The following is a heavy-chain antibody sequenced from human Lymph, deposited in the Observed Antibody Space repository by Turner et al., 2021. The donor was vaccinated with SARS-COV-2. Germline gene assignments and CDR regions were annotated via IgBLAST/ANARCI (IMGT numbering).Heavy chain of an antibody. D-gene: IGHD2-2*01. V-gene: IGHV1-69*10. J-gene: IGHJ5*02. CDR2: IIPILAIA. Sequence: QVQLVQSGAEVKKPGSSVKVSCKASGGTFSSYAITWVRQALGQGLEWMGGIIPILAIANYAQKFQGRVTITADKSTSTAYMELSSLRSEDTAVYYCARDSPYCSSTSCYDPWGQGTLVTVSS. CDR3: ARDSPYCSSTSCYDP. CDR1: GGTFSSYA.